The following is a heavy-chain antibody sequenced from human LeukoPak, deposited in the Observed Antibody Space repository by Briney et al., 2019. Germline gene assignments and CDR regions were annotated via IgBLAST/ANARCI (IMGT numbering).Heavy chain of an antibody. V-gene: IGHV1-18*01. Sequence: AAVKVSYQASGYTFSNYGISWVRQAPGQGLVWIGWISGFNGKTKSAQKFQDRVTMTTDTSTNTAYLELRSLTSDDTAVYYCARDTPTVVRGITLGDFDHWGQDTPHSLSS. D-gene: IGHD3-10*01. CDR3: ARDTPTVVRGITLGDFDH. J-gene: IGHJ4*02. CDR1: GYTFSNYG. CDR2: ISGFNGKT.